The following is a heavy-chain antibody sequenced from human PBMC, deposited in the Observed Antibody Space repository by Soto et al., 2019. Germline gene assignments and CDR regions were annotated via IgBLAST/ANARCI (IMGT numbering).Heavy chain of an antibody. CDR2: MNPNSGNT. J-gene: IGHJ5*01. CDR3: ARSDGYNFNWLDS. Sequence: QVKLVQSGAEVKTPGASVKVSCKASRYTFASYDINWVRQAPGQGLEWMGWMNPNSGNTGYAQKFQGRLSMTTDTALNIAHMELSSLRNEDTAVYYCARSDGYNFNWLDSWGQGTLVTVSA. D-gene: IGHD2-21*01. CDR1: RYTFASYD. V-gene: IGHV1-8*01.